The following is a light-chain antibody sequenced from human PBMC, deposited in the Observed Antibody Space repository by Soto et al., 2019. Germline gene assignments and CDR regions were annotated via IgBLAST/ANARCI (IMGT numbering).Light chain of an antibody. V-gene: IGLV1-51*01. Sequence: QSVLTQPPSVSAAPGQQVTISCSGSSSNIGNSYVSWYQQLPGTAPKLLIYDNNKRPSGIPDRFSGSKSGTAATLGITGLQTGDEADYYCSSFADSSVRDYVFGGGTKLTVL. J-gene: IGLJ1*01. CDR2: DNN. CDR3: SSFADSSVRDYV. CDR1: SSNIGNSY.